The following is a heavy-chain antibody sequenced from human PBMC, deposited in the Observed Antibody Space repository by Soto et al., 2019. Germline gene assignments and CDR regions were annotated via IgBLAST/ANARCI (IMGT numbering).Heavy chain of an antibody. D-gene: IGHD3-3*01. J-gene: IGHJ6*02. CDR2: INTGNGNT. CDR1: GYTFTTYA. CDR3: ERDSSAGAIFAPTYASGMDV. V-gene: IGHV1-3*04. Sequence: VKVSCKASGYTFTTYAMHWVRQAPGQRLEWMGWINTGNGNTKYSQKFQGRVTITRDTSATSASTVYMEVSSLRSEDTAIYYGERDSSAGAIFAPTYASGMDVWGQGTTVAVSS.